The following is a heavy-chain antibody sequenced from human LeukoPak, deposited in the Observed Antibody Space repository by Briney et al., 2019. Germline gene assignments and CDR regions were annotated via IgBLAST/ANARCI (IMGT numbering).Heavy chain of an antibody. CDR2: IIPIFGTA. CDR3: ARVVETTVTTHWFDP. CDR1: GGTFSSYA. V-gene: IGHV1-69*13. J-gene: IGHJ5*02. Sequence: ASVKVSCKASGGTFSSYAISWVRQAPGQGLEWMGGIIPIFGTANYAQKFQGRVTITADESTSTAYMELSSLRSGDTAVYYCARVVETTVTTHWFDPWGQGTLVTVSS. D-gene: IGHD4-17*01.